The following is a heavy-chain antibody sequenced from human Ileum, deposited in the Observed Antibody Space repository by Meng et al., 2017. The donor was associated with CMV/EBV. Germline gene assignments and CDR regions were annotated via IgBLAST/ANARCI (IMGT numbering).Heavy chain of an antibody. V-gene: IGHV3-30*04. D-gene: IGHD3-3*01. J-gene: IGHJ4*02. CDR1: FAFRDYG. CDR3: ARGASRAIFGVVIGDY. Sequence: FAFRDYGMSWGRQAPGRGLEWVTVISYDGGNRNYAESVKGRFTISRENSKNTMFLEMTSLRTEDTAVYYGARGASRAIFGVVIGDYWGQGALVTVSS. CDR2: ISYDGGNR.